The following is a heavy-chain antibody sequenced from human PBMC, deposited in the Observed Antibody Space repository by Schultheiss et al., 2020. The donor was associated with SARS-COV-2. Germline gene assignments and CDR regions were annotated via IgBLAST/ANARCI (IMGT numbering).Heavy chain of an antibody. D-gene: IGHD3-22*01. Sequence: SETLSLTCTVSGYSISSGYYWGWIRQPPGKGLEWFGSIYNSGITYYNPSLKSRVTISVDTSKNQFSLKLSSVTAADTAVYYCARGYDSSGPTGYYFDYWGQGTLVTVSS. J-gene: IGHJ4*02. CDR1: GYSISSGYY. CDR3: ARGYDSSGPTGYYFDY. CDR2: IYNSGIT. V-gene: IGHV4-38-2*02.